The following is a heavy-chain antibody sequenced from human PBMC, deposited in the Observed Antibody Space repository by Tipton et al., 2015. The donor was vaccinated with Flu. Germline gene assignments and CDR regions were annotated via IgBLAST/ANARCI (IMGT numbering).Heavy chain of an antibody. J-gene: IGHJ6*03. V-gene: IGHV1-18*04. D-gene: IGHD1-26*01. CDR3: ARGSYETRELGYDYYYMDV. CDR1: GYTFSSHI. CDR2: ISAYTGST. Sequence: QSGAEVKKTGASVKLSCKASGYTFSSHIITWVRQAPGQGLEWIGLISAYTGSTSYAQKFQGRVSMTTDTSTSTAYMELRSLRPDDTAVYYCARGSYETRELGYDYYYMDVWGQGTTVTVSS.